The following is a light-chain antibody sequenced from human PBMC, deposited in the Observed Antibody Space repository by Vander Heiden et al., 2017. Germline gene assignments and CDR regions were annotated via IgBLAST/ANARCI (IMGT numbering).Light chain of an antibody. V-gene: IGLV1-40*02. Sequence: QSVFPQPPSSSAAPGQRAHISCTRSTSNSGAGYDVHWYQELTGTAPKLLMYGNSNRPSGVPERFSGSKSGTSASLAITGLQAEDEADYYCQSYDSSLSVPWVFGGGTKLTVL. CDR3: QSYDSSLSVPWV. CDR2: GNS. CDR1: TSNSGAGYD. J-gene: IGLJ3*02.